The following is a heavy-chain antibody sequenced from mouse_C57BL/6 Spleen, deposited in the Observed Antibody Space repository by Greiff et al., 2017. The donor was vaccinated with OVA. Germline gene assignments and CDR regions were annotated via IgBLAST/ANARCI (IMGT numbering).Heavy chain of an antibody. CDR1: GYTFTSYW. J-gene: IGHJ4*01. CDR2: IDPNSGGT. D-gene: IGHD2-1*01. CDR3: ARYGNYVGEDYAMDY. V-gene: IGHV1-72*01. Sequence: QVQLKQPGAELVKPGASVKLSCKASGYTFTSYWMHWVKQRPGRGLEWIGRIDPNSGGTKYNEKFKSKATLTVDKPSSTAYMQLSSLTSEDSAVYYCARYGNYVGEDYAMDYCGQGTSVTVSS.